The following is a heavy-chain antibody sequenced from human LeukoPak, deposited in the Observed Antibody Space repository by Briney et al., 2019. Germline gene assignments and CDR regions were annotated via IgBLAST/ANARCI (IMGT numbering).Heavy chain of an antibody. D-gene: IGHD3-22*01. CDR1: EFTFSSYN. V-gene: IGHV3-48*01. CDR3: TRRYNYDSSGYYYVRDAFDI. Sequence: GGSLRLSCAASEFTFSSYNMNWVRQAPGKGLEWVSYISSSSSTIYYADSVKGRFTISRDNAKNSLYLQMNSLKTEDTAVYYCTRRYNYDSSGYYYVRDAFDIWGQGTMVTVSS. J-gene: IGHJ3*02. CDR2: ISSSSSTI.